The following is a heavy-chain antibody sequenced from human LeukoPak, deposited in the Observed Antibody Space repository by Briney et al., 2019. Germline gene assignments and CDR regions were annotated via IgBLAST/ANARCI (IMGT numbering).Heavy chain of an antibody. Sequence: ASVKVSCKASGYTFISYGISWVRQAPGQGLEWMGWISAYNGNTNYAQKLQGRVTMTTDTSTSTAYMELRSLRSDDTAVYYCARDSVTPSFFDYWGQGTLVTVSS. CDR2: ISAYNGNT. CDR1: GYTFISYG. D-gene: IGHD4-11*01. CDR3: ARDSVTPSFFDY. J-gene: IGHJ4*02. V-gene: IGHV1-18*01.